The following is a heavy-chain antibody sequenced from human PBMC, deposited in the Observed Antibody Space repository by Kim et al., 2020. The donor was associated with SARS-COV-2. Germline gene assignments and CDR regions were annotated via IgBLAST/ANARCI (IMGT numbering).Heavy chain of an antibody. Sequence: SETLSLTCTVSGGSISSYYWSWIRQPPGKGLEWIGYIYYSGSTNYNPSLKSRVTISVDTSKNQFSLKLSSVTAADTAVYYCARGDRWITGTTVGWFDPWGQGTLVTVSS. V-gene: IGHV4-59*01. J-gene: IGHJ5*02. D-gene: IGHD1-7*01. CDR2: IYYSGST. CDR1: GGSISSYY. CDR3: ARGDRWITGTTVGWFDP.